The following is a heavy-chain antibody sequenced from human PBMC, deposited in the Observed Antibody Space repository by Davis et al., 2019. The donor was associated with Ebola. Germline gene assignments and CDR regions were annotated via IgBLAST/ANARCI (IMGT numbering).Heavy chain of an antibody. CDR2: INAGNGDT. CDR1: GYIFTSYA. V-gene: IGHV1-3*01. CDR3: ARDSMYSSSWYCWFDP. D-gene: IGHD6-13*01. J-gene: IGHJ5*02. Sequence: ASVKVSCKASGYIFTSYAIHWVRQAPGQRLEWMGWINAGNGDTKYSQKFQGRVTITADESTSTAYMELSSLRSEDTAVYYCARDSMYSSSWYCWFDPWGQGTLVTVSS.